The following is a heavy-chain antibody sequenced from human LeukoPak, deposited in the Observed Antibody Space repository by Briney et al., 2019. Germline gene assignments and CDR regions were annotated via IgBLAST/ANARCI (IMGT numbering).Heavy chain of an antibody. J-gene: IGHJ6*02. Sequence: GGSPRLSCAASGFTFSSYAMSWVRQAPGKGLEWASAISGSGGSTYYADSVKGRFTISRDNSKNTLYLQMNSLRAEDTAVYYCARVLKVAAYCGGDCYPYGMDVWGQGTTVTVSS. D-gene: IGHD2-21*02. CDR1: GFTFSSYA. V-gene: IGHV3-23*01. CDR3: ARVLKVAAYCGGDCYPYGMDV. CDR2: ISGSGGST.